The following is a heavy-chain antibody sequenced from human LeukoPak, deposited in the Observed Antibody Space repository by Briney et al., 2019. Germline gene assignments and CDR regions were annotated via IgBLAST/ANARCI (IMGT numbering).Heavy chain of an antibody. V-gene: IGHV1-69*05. CDR2: IIPIFGTA. D-gene: IGHD5-18*01. J-gene: IGHJ6*03. CDR3: ASSSHSYGSYYYMDV. CDR1: GYTFTSYG. Sequence: SVKVSCKASGYTFTSYGISWVRQAPGQGLEWMGGIIPIFGTANYAQKFQGRVTITTDESTSTAYMELSSLRSEDTAVYYCASSSHSYGSYYYMDVWGKGTTVTVSS.